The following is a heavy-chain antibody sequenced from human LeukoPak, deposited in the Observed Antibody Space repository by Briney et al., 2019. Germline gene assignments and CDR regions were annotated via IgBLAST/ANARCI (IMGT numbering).Heavy chain of an antibody. CDR3: ASYGGNSRGYAFDI. V-gene: IGHV4-30-2*01. CDR2: IYHSGST. D-gene: IGHD4-23*01. J-gene: IGHJ3*02. CDR1: GGSISSGGYS. Sequence: SETLSLTSAVSGGSISSGGYSSSCIRQPPGNGLEWIGYIYHSGSTYYNPSLKSRVTISVDRSKNQFSLKLSSVTAADTAVYYCASYGGNSRGYAFDIWGQGTMVTVSS.